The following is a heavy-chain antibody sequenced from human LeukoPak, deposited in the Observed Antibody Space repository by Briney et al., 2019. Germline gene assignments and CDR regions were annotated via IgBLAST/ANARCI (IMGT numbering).Heavy chain of an antibody. V-gene: IGHV3-30*02. J-gene: IGHJ5*02. CDR3: AKRGEGVSNTWYMSNWFDP. CDR1: GFTFSNYG. Sequence: GGSLRLSCAASGFTFSNYGMHWVRQAPGKGLEWVTFIRDDGSNKYYADSVKGRFTISRDNSKNTLYLQMNSLRAEDTAVYYCAKRGEGVSNTWYMSNWFDPWGQGTLVTVSS. CDR2: IRDDGSNK. D-gene: IGHD6-13*01.